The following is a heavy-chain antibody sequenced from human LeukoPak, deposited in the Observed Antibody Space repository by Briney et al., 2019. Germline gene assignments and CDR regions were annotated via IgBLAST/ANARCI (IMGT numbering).Heavy chain of an antibody. J-gene: IGHJ6*02. Sequence: SETLSLTCAVSGGSISSGGYSWSWLRQPPGKGLEWIGYIYHSGSTYYNPSLESRVTISVDRSKNQFSLKLSSVTAADTAVYYCARATSIPGYGMDVWGQGTTVTVSS. D-gene: IGHD1-1*01. CDR3: ARATSIPGYGMDV. CDR1: GGSISSGGYS. V-gene: IGHV4-30-2*01. CDR2: IYHSGST.